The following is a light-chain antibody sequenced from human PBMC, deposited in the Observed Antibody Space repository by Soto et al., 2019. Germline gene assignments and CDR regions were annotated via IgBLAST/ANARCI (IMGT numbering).Light chain of an antibody. CDR3: QQYGSSPPVT. CDR2: GAS. CDR1: QSVSPY. J-gene: IGKJ3*01. Sequence: EIVLTQSPGTLSLSPGERATLSCRASQSVSPYLAWYQHKPGQAPMLLIYGASSRATGIPDRFSGSGSGTDFTLTISRLEPEDVAVYYCQQYGSSPPVTFGPGTKVDIK. V-gene: IGKV3-20*01.